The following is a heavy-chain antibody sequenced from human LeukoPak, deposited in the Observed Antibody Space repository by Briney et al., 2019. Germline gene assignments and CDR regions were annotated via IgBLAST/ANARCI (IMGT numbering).Heavy chain of an antibody. Sequence: SETLSLTCAVYGGSFSGYYWSWIRQPPGKGLEWIGEIDHSGSTNYNPSLKSRVTISVDTSKNQFSLKLSSVTAADTAVYYCARTYDYVWGSYRHYFDYWGQGTLVTVSS. CDR3: ARTYDYVWGSYRHYFDY. CDR1: GGSFSGYY. J-gene: IGHJ4*02. CDR2: IDHSGST. D-gene: IGHD3-16*02. V-gene: IGHV4-34*01.